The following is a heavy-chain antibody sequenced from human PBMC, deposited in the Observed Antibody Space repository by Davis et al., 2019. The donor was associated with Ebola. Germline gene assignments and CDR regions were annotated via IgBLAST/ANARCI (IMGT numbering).Heavy chain of an antibody. V-gene: IGHV3-48*03. J-gene: IGHJ6*02. CDR3: AREGEVYGMDV. CDR2: ISSSGSTI. D-gene: IGHD3-16*01. Sequence: GGSLRLSCAASGFTFSSYEMNWVRQAPGKGLEWVSYISSSGSTIYYADSVKGRFTISRDTAKNSLYLQMNSLRAEDTAVYYCAREGEVYGMDVWGQGTTVTVSS. CDR1: GFTFSSYE.